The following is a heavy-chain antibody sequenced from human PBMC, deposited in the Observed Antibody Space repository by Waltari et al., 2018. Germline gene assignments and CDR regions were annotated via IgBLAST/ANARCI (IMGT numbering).Heavy chain of an antibody. V-gene: IGHV3-48*04. Sequence: EVQLVESGGGLVQPGGSLRLSCAASGFTFSSYSMNWVRQAPGKGLEWVSYIGSSSSTIYYADSVKGRFTISRDNAKNSLYLQMNSLRAEDTAVYYCARSEEAVAGYYYYYYYMDVWGKGTTVTVSS. CDR3: ARSEEAVAGYYYYYYYMDV. J-gene: IGHJ6*03. D-gene: IGHD6-19*01. CDR2: IGSSSSTI. CDR1: GFTFSSYS.